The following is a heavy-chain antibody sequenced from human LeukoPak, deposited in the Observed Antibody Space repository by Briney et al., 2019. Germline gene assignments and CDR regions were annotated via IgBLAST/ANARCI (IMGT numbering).Heavy chain of an antibody. D-gene: IGHD6-6*01. CDR1: GFTFSSYS. Sequence: GESLRLSXAASGFTFSSYSMNWVRQAPGKGMEWVSSISSSSSYIYYADSVKGRFTISRDNAKNSLYLQMNSLRAEDTAVYYCAREDSSSLDYWGQGTLVTVSS. CDR2: ISSSSSYI. CDR3: AREDSSSLDY. J-gene: IGHJ4*02. V-gene: IGHV3-21*01.